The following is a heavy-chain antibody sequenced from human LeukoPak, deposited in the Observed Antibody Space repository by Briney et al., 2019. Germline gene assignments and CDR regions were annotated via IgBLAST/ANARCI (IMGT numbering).Heavy chain of an antibody. J-gene: IGHJ3*02. CDR3: ARGSYYYDSSLAFDI. CDR2: ISAYNGNT. D-gene: IGHD3-22*01. CDR1: GYTFTSYG. Sequence: ASVKVSCKASGYTFTSYGISWVRQAPGQGLEWMGWISAYNGNTNYAQKLQGRVTMTTDTSTSTAYMELRSLRSDDTAVYYCARGSYYYDSSLAFDIWGQGTMVTVSS. V-gene: IGHV1-18*01.